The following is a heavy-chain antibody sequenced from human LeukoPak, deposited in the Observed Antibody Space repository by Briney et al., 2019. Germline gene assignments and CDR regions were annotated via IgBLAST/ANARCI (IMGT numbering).Heavy chain of an antibody. Sequence: SETLSLTCAVYGGSFSGYYWSWIRQPPGKGLEWIGEINHSGSTNYNPSLKSRVTISVDTSKNQFSLKLSSVTAADTAVYYCASGNSSSWYYFDYWGQGTLVTVSS. V-gene: IGHV4-34*01. CDR1: GGSFSGYY. J-gene: IGHJ4*02. D-gene: IGHD6-13*01. CDR2: INHSGST. CDR3: ASGNSSSWYYFDY.